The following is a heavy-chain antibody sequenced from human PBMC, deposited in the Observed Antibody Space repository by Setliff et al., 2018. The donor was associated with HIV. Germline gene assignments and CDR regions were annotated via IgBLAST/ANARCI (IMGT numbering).Heavy chain of an antibody. CDR1: GDSISSTTYY. Sequence: PSETLSLTCTVSGDSISSTTYYWGWIRQPPGKGLEWIGSIYPSGSAFYNPSLKSPVTMSVDTSRNQFSLKLSSVTAADTAVYFCARVYCRHSCLVESYMDIWGTGTAVTVSS. CDR3: ARVYCRHSCLVESYMDI. V-gene: IGHV4-39*01. CDR2: IYPSGSA. D-gene: IGHD1-26*01. J-gene: IGHJ6*03.